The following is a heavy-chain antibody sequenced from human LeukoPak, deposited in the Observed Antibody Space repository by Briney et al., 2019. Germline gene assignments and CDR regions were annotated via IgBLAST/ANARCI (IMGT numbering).Heavy chain of an antibody. J-gene: IGHJ4*02. CDR1: GGSITSGEHY. CDR3: ARVEAATTNPRFGY. V-gene: IGHV4-31*03. Sequence: SETLSLTCTASGGSITSGEHYWSWVRQLPGQGLEWIGYIYYSGTTYYNPSLKSRVTISVDTSKNQFSLTSVTAADTATYYCARVEAATTNPRFGYWGQGALVTVSS. CDR2: IYYSGTT. D-gene: IGHD5-24*01.